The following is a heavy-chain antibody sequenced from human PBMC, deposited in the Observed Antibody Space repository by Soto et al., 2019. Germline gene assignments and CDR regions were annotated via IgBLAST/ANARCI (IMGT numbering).Heavy chain of an antibody. CDR3: ARHKSGGGSYPFGY. J-gene: IGHJ4*02. CDR1: GFIFTSYW. D-gene: IGHD3-16*01. V-gene: IGHV5-10-1*03. Sequence: EVQLVQSGAEVKKPGDSLTISCKGSGFIFTSYWISWVRQMPGKGLEWMGRIDPKDSYTNYSPSFQGHVTISPDKSVSTAYLKWSSLKASDTAIYYCARHKSGGGSYPFGYWGQGTLVTVSS. CDR2: IDPKDSYT.